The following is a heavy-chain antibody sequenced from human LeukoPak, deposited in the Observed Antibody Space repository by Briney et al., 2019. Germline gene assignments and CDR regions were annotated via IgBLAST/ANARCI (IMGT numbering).Heavy chain of an antibody. Sequence: GGSLRLSCAASGFTFSSYWMHWIRQDPGKGLVWVSRINSDGSSTSYADSVKGRFTISRDNAKNTLYLQMNSLRAEDTAVYYCAREGRDGYNFLDYWGQGTLVTVSS. J-gene: IGHJ4*02. D-gene: IGHD5-24*01. CDR3: AREGRDGYNFLDY. CDR2: INSDGSST. V-gene: IGHV3-74*01. CDR1: GFTFSSYW.